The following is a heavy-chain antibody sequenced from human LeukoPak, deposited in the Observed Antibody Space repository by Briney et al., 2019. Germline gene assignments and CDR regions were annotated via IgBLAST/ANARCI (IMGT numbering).Heavy chain of an antibody. CDR1: GFTFSSYA. J-gene: IGHJ6*03. Sequence: AGGSLRLSCAASGFASGFTFSSYAVSWVRQAPGKGLEWVASINGWGATTYYADSVKGRFTISRDNSKNTLYLQMNSLRADDTAVYSCAKAPATGEGYYYYYMDVWGKGTTVTVSS. CDR3: AKAPATGEGYYYYYMDV. CDR2: INGWGATT. V-gene: IGHV3-23*01. D-gene: IGHD7-27*01.